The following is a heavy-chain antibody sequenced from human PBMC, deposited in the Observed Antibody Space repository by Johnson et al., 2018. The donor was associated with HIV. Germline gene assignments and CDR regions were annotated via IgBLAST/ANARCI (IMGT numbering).Heavy chain of an antibody. V-gene: IGHV3-30*03. J-gene: IGHJ3*02. CDR1: GFTFRSYG. CDR2: ISYDGSNK. Sequence: QVQLVESGGGVVQSGRSLRLSCAVSGFTFRSYGVHWVRQAPGKGLEWVAVISYDGSNKYYADSVKGRFTISRDNAKNTLYLQMNSLRAEDTAVYYCARDTGGEYYNFWSGYARGRDAFDIWGQGTMVTVSS. CDR3: ARDTGGEYYNFWSGYARGRDAFDI. D-gene: IGHD3-3*01.